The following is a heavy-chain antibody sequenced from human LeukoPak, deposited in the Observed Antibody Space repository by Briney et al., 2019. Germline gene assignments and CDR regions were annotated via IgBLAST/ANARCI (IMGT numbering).Heavy chain of an antibody. J-gene: IGHJ4*02. D-gene: IGHD1-26*01. CDR1: GFTFSSYS. CDR2: ISSSSSYI. CDR3: ARDRVGAFDY. V-gene: IGHV3-21*01. Sequence: GGSLRLSCAASGFTFSSYSMSWVRQAPGKGLEWVSSISSSSSYIYYADSVKGRFTISRDNAKNSLYLQMNSLRAEDTAVYYCARDRVGAFDYWGQGTLVTVSS.